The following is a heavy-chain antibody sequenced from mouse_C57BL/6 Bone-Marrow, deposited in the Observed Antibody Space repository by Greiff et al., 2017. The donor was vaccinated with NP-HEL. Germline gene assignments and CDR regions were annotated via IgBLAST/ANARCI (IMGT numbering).Heavy chain of an antibody. D-gene: IGHD1-1*01. Sequence: VKLMESGPGLVAPSQSLSITCTVSGFSLTSYAISWVRQPPGKGLEWLGVIWTGGGTNYNSALKSRLSISKDNSKSQVFLKMNSLQTDDTARYYCARNYGIYYYGSSYNYFDYWGQGTTLTVSS. CDR3: ARNYGIYYYGSSYNYFDY. CDR1: GFSLTSYA. CDR2: IWTGGGT. V-gene: IGHV2-9-1*01. J-gene: IGHJ2*01.